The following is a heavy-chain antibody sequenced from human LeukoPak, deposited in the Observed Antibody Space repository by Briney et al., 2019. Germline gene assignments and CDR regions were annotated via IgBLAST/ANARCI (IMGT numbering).Heavy chain of an antibody. CDR3: ARVTYYYDSSGYFFDY. CDR2: IYYSGST. V-gene: IGHV4-30-4*01. D-gene: IGHD3-22*01. Sequence: PSETLSLTCTVSGGSINSGDYYWSWIRQPPGKGLEWIGYIYYSGSTYYSPSLKSRVTISVDTSKNQFSLKLSSVTAADTAVYYCARVTYYYDSSGYFFDYWGQGTLVTVSS. J-gene: IGHJ4*02. CDR1: GGSINSGDYY.